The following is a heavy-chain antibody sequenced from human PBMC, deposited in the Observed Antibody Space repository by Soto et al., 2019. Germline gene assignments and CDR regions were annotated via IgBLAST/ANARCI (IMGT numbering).Heavy chain of an antibody. CDR3: AGGGAGSGPFTWELPDH. CDR2: ITPFSGDV. CDR1: GNTFTYRY. J-gene: IGHJ4*02. D-gene: IGHD1-26*01. V-gene: IGHV1-45*02. Sequence: GASVKVSCKALGNTFTYRYLHWVRQAPGQALEWMGWITPFSGDVHYTQKFQERVTITRDRSINTAYMQMSSLRSEDTAMYFCAGGGAGSGPFTWELPDHWGQGTLVTVPP.